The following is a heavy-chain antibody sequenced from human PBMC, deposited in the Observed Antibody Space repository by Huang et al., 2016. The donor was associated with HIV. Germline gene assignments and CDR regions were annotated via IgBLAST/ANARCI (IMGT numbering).Heavy chain of an antibody. Sequence: VQLVESGGGLVQPGWSLSLSCAASGFAFSQYDVHWVRQSPGKVLEWVAGIGGNSGDIGYAASVRGRFVISRDNAKKSLYLKMNGLRLEDTALYFCVIMDDYFDYWGQGVLVGVSS. D-gene: IGHD2-8*01. V-gene: IGHV3-9*01. CDR1: GFAFSQYD. J-gene: IGHJ4*02. CDR3: VIMDDYFDY. CDR2: IGGNSGDI.